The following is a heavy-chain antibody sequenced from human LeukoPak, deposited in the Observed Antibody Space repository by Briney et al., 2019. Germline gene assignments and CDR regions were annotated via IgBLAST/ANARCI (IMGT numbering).Heavy chain of an antibody. CDR2: ISGSGGST. CDR1: GFTFSSYA. J-gene: IGHJ4*02. Sequence: GGSLRLSCAASGFTFSSYAMSWVRQAPGKGLEWVSAISGSGGSTYYADSVKGRFTISRDNSKNTLYLQMNSLRAEDTAVYYCAKDLRARVVQQLVPWVDYWCQGTLVTVSS. D-gene: IGHD6-13*01. V-gene: IGHV3-23*01. CDR3: AKDLRARVVQQLVPWVDY.